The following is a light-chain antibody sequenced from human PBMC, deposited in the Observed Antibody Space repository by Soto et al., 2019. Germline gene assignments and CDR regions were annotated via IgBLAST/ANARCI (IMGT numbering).Light chain of an antibody. CDR3: QVWDSSNYHYV. J-gene: IGLJ1*01. Sequence: SYELTQPPSVSAAPGQTARITCGGDDIGSKSVHWYQQKPGQAPVLVVYEDRARPSGIPERFSGSNSGNTATLTISRVEDGDEADYYCQVWDSSNYHYVFGSGTKVT. CDR2: EDR. CDR1: DIGSKS. V-gene: IGLV3-21*02.